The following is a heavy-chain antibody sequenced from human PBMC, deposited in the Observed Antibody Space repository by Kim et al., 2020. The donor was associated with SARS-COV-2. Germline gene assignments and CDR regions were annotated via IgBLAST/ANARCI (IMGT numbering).Heavy chain of an antibody. D-gene: IGHD2-2*01. CDR3: ATNIVVVPAAAIQYGMDV. CDR2: ISAYNGNT. CDR1: GYTFTSYG. J-gene: IGHJ6*02. Sequence: ASVKVSCKASGYTFTSYGISWVRQAPGQGLEWMGWISAYNGNTNYAQKLQGRVTMTTDTSTSTAYMELRSLRSDDTAVYYCATNIVVVPAAAIQYGMDVWGQGTTVTVSS. V-gene: IGHV1-18*01.